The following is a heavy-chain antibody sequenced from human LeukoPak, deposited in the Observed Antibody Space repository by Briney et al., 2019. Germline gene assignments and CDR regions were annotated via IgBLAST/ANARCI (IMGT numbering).Heavy chain of an antibody. V-gene: IGHV3-74*01. J-gene: IGHJ3*02. Sequence: GGSLRPSCAASGFTFKTYWMHWVRQAPGKGLVWVSHSNSDGSRTSYADSVRGRFTISRDNAKNTLYLQMNSLRAEDTAVYYCARDLKGPVNDVFDMWGQGTMVTVSS. CDR1: GFTFKTYW. D-gene: IGHD4-23*01. CDR2: SNSDGSRT. CDR3: ARDLKGPVNDVFDM.